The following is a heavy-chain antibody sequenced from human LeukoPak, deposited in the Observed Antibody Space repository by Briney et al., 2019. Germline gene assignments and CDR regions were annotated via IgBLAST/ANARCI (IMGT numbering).Heavy chain of an antibody. CDR3: ARHGVAAAGGNC. D-gene: IGHD6-13*01. J-gene: IGHJ4*02. CDR1: GYSFTSYL. V-gene: IGHV5-51*01. Sequence: GESLKIYCKCSGYSFTSYLIGLVRQMPGKGLEWMGIIYPGDSDTRYSPSFQGQVTISADKSISTAYLQWSSLKASDTAMYYCARHGVAAAGGNCWGQRTLVTVSS. CDR2: IYPGDSDT.